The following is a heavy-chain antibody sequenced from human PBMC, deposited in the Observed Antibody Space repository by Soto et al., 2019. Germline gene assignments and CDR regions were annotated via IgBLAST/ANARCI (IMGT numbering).Heavy chain of an antibody. V-gene: IGHV4-39*02. CDR3: ARARGHCVSTSCYGSQYYYGMDV. CDR1: GGSISSINHY. D-gene: IGHD2-2*01. Sequence: QLQLQESGPGLVKPSETLSLTCAVSGGSISSINHYWGWIRLPPGKGLEWIGSIYYFGSTYYNPSLKSRVTISVDTSKNHFSLKLSSVTAADTAVYYCARARGHCVSTSCYGSQYYYGMDVWGQGTTVTVSS. J-gene: IGHJ6*02. CDR2: IYYFGST.